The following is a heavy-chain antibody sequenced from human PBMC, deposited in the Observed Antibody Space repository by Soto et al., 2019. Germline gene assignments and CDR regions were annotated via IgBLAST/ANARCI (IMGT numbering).Heavy chain of an antibody. CDR3: AKDTELQAYYYYYGMGV. CDR2: ISYDGSNK. CDR1: GFTFSSYG. J-gene: IGHJ6*02. V-gene: IGHV3-30*18. Sequence: GGSLRLCCASSGFTFSSYGMHWVRQAPGKGLEWVAVISYDGSNKYYADSVKGRFTISRDNSKNTLYLQMSSLKPEDTAVYYCAKDTELQAYYYYYGMGVWGQGTAVTVSS. D-gene: IGHD1-7*01.